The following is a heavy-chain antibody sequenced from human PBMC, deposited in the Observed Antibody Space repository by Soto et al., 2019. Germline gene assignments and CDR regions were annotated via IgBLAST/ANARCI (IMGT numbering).Heavy chain of an antibody. J-gene: IGHJ5*02. CDR3: ARGDIVVVPAAFDPDVSNWFDP. CDR1: GFTFSSYW. Sequence: GGSLRLSCAASGFTFSSYWMHWVRQAPGKGLVWVSRINSDGSSTSYADSVKGRFTISRDNAKNTLYLQMNSLRAEDTAVYYCARGDIVVVPAAFDPDVSNWFDPWGQGTLVTVSS. CDR2: INSDGSST. V-gene: IGHV3-74*01. D-gene: IGHD2-2*01.